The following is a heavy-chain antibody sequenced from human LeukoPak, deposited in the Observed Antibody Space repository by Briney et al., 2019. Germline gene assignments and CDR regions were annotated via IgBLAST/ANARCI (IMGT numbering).Heavy chain of an antibody. CDR1: GFTFSSYW. Sequence: GGSLRLSCAASGFTFSSYWMHWVRQAPGKGLVWVSRINSDGSSTSYVDSVKGRFTISRDSAKNTLYLQMNSLRAEDTAVYYCARGGSYSLDAFDIWGQGTMVTVSS. V-gene: IGHV3-74*01. CDR3: ARGGSYSLDAFDI. CDR2: INSDGSST. D-gene: IGHD1-26*01. J-gene: IGHJ3*02.